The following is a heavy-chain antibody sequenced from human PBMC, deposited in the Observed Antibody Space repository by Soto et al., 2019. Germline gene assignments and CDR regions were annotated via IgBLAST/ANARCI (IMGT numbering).Heavy chain of an antibody. J-gene: IGHJ4*02. CDR3: ARDTPPIDY. CDR1: GFTLTSYR. Sequence: QVQLVQSGAEVRKPGASVKVSCKASGFTLTSYRISWVRQAPGQGLEWMGWISAYNGNRNYAQNLQGRVTMTTDTSTSTAYMELSSRRSDDTAVDYCARDTPPIDYWGQGTLVTVSS. V-gene: IGHV1-18*01. CDR2: ISAYNGNR.